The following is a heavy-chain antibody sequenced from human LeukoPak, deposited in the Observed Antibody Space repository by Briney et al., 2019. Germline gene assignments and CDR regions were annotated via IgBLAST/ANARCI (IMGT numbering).Heavy chain of an antibody. D-gene: IGHD3-9*01. CDR2: ISSRSSDI. J-gene: IGHJ4*02. V-gene: IGHV3-21*01. CDR1: RVTFSGHT. CDR3: ARALYYDMLTGYQTHTYYFDY. Sequence: PGGSLRLSCTASRVTFSGHTMNWVRQAPGKGLEWVSSISSRSSDIYYAASVRGRFTISRDNARNSLYLQMSSLRAEDTAVYYCARALYYDMLTGYQTHTYYFDYWGKGTLVTVSS.